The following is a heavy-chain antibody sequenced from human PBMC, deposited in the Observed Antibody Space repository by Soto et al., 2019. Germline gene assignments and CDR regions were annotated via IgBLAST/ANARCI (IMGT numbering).Heavy chain of an antibody. CDR3: ASVGQGRYYFDY. CDR2: INRDGTST. CDR1: GFTFSSYW. Sequence: EVQLVESGGGLVQPGGSLRLSCAGSGFTFSSYWMHWVRQAPGKGLVWVSRINRDGTSTSYADSVKGRFTISRDNAKNTLYLQMNSLRAEDTAVYYCASVGQGRYYFDYWGQGTLVTVSS. V-gene: IGHV3-74*01. J-gene: IGHJ4*02.